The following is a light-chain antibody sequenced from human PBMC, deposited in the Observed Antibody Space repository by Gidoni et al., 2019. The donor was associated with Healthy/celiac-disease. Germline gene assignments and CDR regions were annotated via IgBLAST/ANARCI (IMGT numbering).Light chain of an antibody. CDR1: QSVSSY. V-gene: IGKV3-11*01. Sequence: EIVVTQYPATLSLSPGERATLSCRASQSVSSYLAWYQQKPGQAPRLLIYDASNRATGIPARFSGSGSGTDFTLTISSLEPEYFAVYYCQQRSNWPLTFGGXTKVEIK. CDR2: DAS. CDR3: QQRSNWPLT. J-gene: IGKJ4*01.